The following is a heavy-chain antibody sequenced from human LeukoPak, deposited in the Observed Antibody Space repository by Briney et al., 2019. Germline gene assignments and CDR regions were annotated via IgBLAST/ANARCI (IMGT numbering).Heavy chain of an antibody. Sequence: ASVKVSCKASGYTFTGYYIHWVRQAPGQGLELMGWINPNSGGTNYAQKFQGRVTMTRDTSISTAYMELSRLRSDDTAVYYCARVGVTGTTSPFDYCGQGTLVTVSS. CDR2: INPNSGGT. J-gene: IGHJ4*02. V-gene: IGHV1-2*02. CDR1: GYTFTGYY. D-gene: IGHD1-20*01. CDR3: ARVGVTGTTSPFDY.